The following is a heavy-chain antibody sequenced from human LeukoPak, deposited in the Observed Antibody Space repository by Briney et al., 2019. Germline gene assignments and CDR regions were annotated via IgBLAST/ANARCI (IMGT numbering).Heavy chain of an antibody. CDR2: IWYDGSNK. Sequence: GGSLRLSCAASGFTFSSYGMHWVRQAPGKGLEWVAVIWYDGSNKYYADSVKGRFTISRDNSKNTLYLQMNSLRAEDTAVYYCARDFPNGDIVLMVYALDYWGQGTLVTVSS. V-gene: IGHV3-33*01. D-gene: IGHD2-8*01. CDR3: ARDFPNGDIVLMVYALDY. J-gene: IGHJ4*02. CDR1: GFTFSSYG.